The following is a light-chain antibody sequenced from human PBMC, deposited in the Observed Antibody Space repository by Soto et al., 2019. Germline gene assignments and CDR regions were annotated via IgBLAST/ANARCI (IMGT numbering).Light chain of an antibody. CDR3: QAWDTSTWV. Sequence: SYELTQPPSVSVSPGQTASITCSGNKLGDKYVFWYQQKPGQSPVLVIYQDNRRPSGIPERFSGSNSGNTATLTISGTQAMDEADYYCQAWDTSTWVFGGGTKVTVL. CDR2: QDN. V-gene: IGLV3-1*01. J-gene: IGLJ3*02. CDR1: KLGDKY.